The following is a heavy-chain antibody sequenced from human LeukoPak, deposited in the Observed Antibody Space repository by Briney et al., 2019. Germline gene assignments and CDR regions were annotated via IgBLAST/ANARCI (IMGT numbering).Heavy chain of an antibody. V-gene: IGHV1-69*05. CDR1: GGTFSSYA. CDR3: ARGSSYDFWSGYFDY. Sequence: SVKVSCKASGGTFSSYAISWVRQAPGQGLEWMGGIIPIFGTANYAQKFQGRVTITTDESTSTVYMELSSLRSEDTAVYYCARGSSYDFWSGYFDYWGQGTLVTVSS. J-gene: IGHJ4*02. CDR2: IIPIFGTA. D-gene: IGHD3-3*01.